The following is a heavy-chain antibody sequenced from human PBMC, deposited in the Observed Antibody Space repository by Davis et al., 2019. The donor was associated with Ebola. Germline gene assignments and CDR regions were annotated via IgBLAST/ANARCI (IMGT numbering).Heavy chain of an antibody. Sequence: GESLKISCAASGFTFSSYSMNWVRQAPGKGLEWVSSISSSSSYIYYADSVKGRFTISRDNAKNSLYLQMNSLRSEDTAVYYCARGAYCGGDCFNFDYWGQGTLVTVSS. D-gene: IGHD2-21*01. CDR1: GFTFSSYS. V-gene: IGHV3-21*04. CDR2: ISSSSSYI. J-gene: IGHJ4*02. CDR3: ARGAYCGGDCFNFDY.